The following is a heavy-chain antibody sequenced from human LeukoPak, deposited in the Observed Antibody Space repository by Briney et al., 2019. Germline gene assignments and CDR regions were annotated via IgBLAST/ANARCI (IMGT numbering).Heavy chain of an antibody. Sequence: PGGSLRLSCAASRFTFSDYYMTWVRQAPGRGLEWVANIKEDGSEKNYVDSVKGRFTISRDNAKNSVYLLLNSLTPEDTAVYYCAKGGSSWSEIDYWGQGTLVTVSS. CDR1: RFTFSDYY. CDR2: IKEDGSEK. J-gene: IGHJ4*02. D-gene: IGHD6-13*01. CDR3: AKGGSSWSEIDY. V-gene: IGHV3-7*01.